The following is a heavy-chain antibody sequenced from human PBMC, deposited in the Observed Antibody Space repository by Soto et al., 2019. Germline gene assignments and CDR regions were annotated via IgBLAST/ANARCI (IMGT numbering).Heavy chain of an antibody. V-gene: IGHV4-30-2*01. J-gene: IGHJ5*02. D-gene: IGHD2-21*02. CDR3: ARHVTFCGGDCIRLLNWFDP. CDR1: GGSISSGGYS. CDR2: IYHSGST. Sequence: SETLSLTCAVSGGSISSGGYSWSWIRQPPGKGLEWIGYIYHSGSTYYNPSLKSRVTISVDRSKNQFSLKLSSVTAADTAVYYCARHVTFCGGDCIRLLNWFDPWGQGTLVTV.